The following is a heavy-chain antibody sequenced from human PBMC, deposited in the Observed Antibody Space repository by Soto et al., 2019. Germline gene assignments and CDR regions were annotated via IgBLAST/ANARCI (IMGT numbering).Heavy chain of an antibody. J-gene: IGHJ4*02. Sequence: ASVKVSCKASGGTFSSYAISWVRQAPGQGLEWMGGIIPIFGTANYAQKFQGRVTITADESTSTAYMELSSLRSEDTAVYYCARLPEENDSSGYYYGLDYWGQGTLVTVSS. V-gene: IGHV1-69*13. CDR1: GGTFSSYA. CDR3: ARLPEENDSSGYYYGLDY. D-gene: IGHD3-22*01. CDR2: IIPIFGTA.